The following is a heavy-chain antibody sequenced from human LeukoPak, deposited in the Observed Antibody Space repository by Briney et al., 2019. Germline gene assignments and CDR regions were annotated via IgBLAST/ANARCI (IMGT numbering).Heavy chain of an antibody. CDR1: GFPFSSYA. CDR2: ISGSGGST. J-gene: IGHJ4*02. D-gene: IGHD5-24*01. CDR3: AKVGMATTGVDY. V-gene: IGHV3-23*01. Sequence: PGGSLKFSCAAPGFPFSSYAMSWVRKAPGKGLDWVSAISGSGGSTYYADSVKGRFTISRDNSKNTLYLQMNSLRAEDTAVYYCAKVGMATTGVDYWGQGTLVTVSS.